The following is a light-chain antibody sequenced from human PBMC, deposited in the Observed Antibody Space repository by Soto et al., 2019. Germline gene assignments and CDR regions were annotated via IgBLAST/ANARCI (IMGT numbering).Light chain of an antibody. CDR1: QSISNY. CDR3: QQTHSVPLT. Sequence: DIQMTQSPSSLSASIGDRVTITCRASQSISNYLNWYQQKPGKAPKLLIYTASSLQSEVPSRFSGSGSGTDFTLSITSLQFEDFATYYCQQTHSVPLTFGQGTRLEIK. J-gene: IGKJ5*01. CDR2: TAS. V-gene: IGKV1-39*01.